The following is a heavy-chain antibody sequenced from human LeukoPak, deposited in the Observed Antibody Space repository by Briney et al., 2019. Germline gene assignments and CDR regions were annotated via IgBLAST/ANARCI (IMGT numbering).Heavy chain of an antibody. CDR2: ISYDGSNK. V-gene: IGHV3-30*04. CDR1: GFPFSSYT. Sequence: PGRSLRLSCAASGFPFSSYTLHWVRQAPGKGLEWVSVISYDGSNKYYADSVKGRFTISRDNSKNTLYLQMNSLRAEDTAVYYCARGQRWLCDYWGQGTLVTVSS. CDR3: ARGQRWLCDY. J-gene: IGHJ4*02. D-gene: IGHD3-22*01.